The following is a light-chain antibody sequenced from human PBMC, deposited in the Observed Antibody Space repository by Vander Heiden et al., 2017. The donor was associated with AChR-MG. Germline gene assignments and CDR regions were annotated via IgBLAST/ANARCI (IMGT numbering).Light chain of an antibody. CDR3: QVWDNSGDHVV. Sequence: SYVLTQPPSGSVAPGKTARITCGGNNIGNKGVHWYQQRPGQAPVLVISYDSDRPSGIPERFSGSNSGNTATLTISRVEAGDGADYYCQVWDNSGDHVVFGGGTKLTVL. CDR1: NIGNKG. CDR2: YDS. V-gene: IGLV3-21*04. J-gene: IGLJ2*01.